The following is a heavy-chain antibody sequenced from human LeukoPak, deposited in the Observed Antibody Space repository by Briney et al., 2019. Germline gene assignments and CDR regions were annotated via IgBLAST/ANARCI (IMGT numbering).Heavy chain of an antibody. D-gene: IGHD5-12*01. CDR2: IYYSGST. V-gene: IGHV4-59*01. Sequence: SETLSLTCTVSGGSISSYYWSWIRQPPGKGLEWMGYIYYSGSTNYNPSLKSRVTISVDTSKNQFSLKLSSVTAADTAVYYCARDRMFNFGYEGYYYYGMDVWGQGTTVTVSS. CDR1: GGSISSYY. CDR3: ARDRMFNFGYEGYYYYGMDV. J-gene: IGHJ6*02.